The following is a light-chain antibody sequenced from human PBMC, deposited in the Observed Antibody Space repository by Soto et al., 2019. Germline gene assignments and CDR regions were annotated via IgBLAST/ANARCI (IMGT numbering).Light chain of an antibody. J-gene: IGKJ5*01. CDR2: GAS. Sequence: EIVMTHSPATLSVSPWERATLSCRASQSISIGLAWYRQKPGQPPRLLIYGASTRATGTPARFSGSGSGTEFTLTISSLQSEDFALYYCQQYNKWPLITFGQGTRLEIK. CDR1: QSISIG. CDR3: QQYNKWPLIT. V-gene: IGKV3D-15*01.